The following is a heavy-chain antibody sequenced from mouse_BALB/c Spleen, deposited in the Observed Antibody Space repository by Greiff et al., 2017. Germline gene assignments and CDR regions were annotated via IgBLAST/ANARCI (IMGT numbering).Heavy chain of an antibody. V-gene: IGHV1-18*01. D-gene: IGHD2-10*01. CDR2: INPNNGGT. J-gene: IGHJ2*01. CDR3: ARSAYYGNPFDY. Sequence: VQLKQSGPELVKPGASVKIPCKASGYTFTDYNMDWVKQSHGKSLEWIGDINPNNGGTIYNQKFKGKATLTVDKSSSTAYMELRSLTSEDTAVYYCARSAYYGNPFDYWGQGTTLTVSS. CDR1: GYTFTDYN.